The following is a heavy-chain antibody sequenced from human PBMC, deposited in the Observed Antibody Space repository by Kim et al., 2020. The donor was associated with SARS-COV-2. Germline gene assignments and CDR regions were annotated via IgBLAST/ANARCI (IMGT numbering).Heavy chain of an antibody. CDR2: ISYDGSNK. CDR1: GFTFSSYG. V-gene: IGHV3-30*18. CDR3: AKDGRVPPRTFDY. J-gene: IGHJ4*02. D-gene: IGHD2-15*01. Sequence: GGSLRLSCAASGFTFSSYGMHWVRQAPGKGLEWVAVISYDGSNKYYADSVKGRFTISRDNSKNTLYLQMNSLRAEDTAVYYCAKDGRVPPRTFDYWGQGTLVTVSS.